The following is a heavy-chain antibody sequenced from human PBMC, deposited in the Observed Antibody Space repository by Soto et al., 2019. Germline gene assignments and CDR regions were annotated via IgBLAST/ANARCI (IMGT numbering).Heavy chain of an antibody. D-gene: IGHD6-13*01. J-gene: IGHJ4*02. CDR3: AKKVSSSSWYPRFDY. CDR1: GFTFSSYA. Sequence: GGSLRLSCAASGFTFSSYAMSWVRQAPGKGLEWVSAISGSGGSTYYADSVKGRFTISRDNSKNTLYLQMNSLRAEDTAVYYCAKKVSSSSWYPRFDYWGQGTLVTVSS. V-gene: IGHV3-23*01. CDR2: ISGSGGST.